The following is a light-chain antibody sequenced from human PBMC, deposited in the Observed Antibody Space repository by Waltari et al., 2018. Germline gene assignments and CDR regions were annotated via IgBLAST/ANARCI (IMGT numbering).Light chain of an antibody. CDR3: QHYLRLPVT. V-gene: IGKV3-20*01. Sequence: TQSPGTLSLSVGERATVSCRASESVSRALAWYQQKPGQAPRLLIYGASTRATGIPDRFSGSGSGTDFSLTISRLEPDDFAVYYCQHYLRLPVTFGQGTTVEI. J-gene: IGKJ1*01. CDR1: ESVSRA. CDR2: GAS.